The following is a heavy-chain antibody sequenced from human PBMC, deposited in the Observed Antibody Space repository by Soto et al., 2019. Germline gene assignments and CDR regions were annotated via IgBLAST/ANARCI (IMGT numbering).Heavy chain of an antibody. V-gene: IGHV4-30-4*01. Sequence: QVQLQESGPGLVKPSQTLSLTCSVSGGSISSGDYYWSWIRQPPGKGLEGIGYIYYSGTTYYNPSLKSRVTISVDTSKNQFSLKVSSVTAADTAVYYCARALIQLWPHYYYGMDVWGQGTTVTVSS. CDR2: IYYSGTT. D-gene: IGHD5-18*01. CDR3: ARALIQLWPHYYYGMDV. CDR1: GGSISSGDYY. J-gene: IGHJ6*02.